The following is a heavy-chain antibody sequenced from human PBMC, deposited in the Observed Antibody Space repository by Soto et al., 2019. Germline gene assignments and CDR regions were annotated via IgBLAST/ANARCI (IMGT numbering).Heavy chain of an antibody. J-gene: IGHJ4*02. CDR2: IYSGGNT. CDR3: AREGGIAAAGGYFDY. D-gene: IGHD6-13*01. CDR1: GFTARSNY. Sequence: GGSLRLSCVASGFTARSNYMSWVRQAPGKGLEWVSVIYSGGNTYYADSVKGRFTISRDNSKNTVYLQMNSLRAEDTAVYYCAREGGIAAAGGYFDYWGQGTLVTVSS. V-gene: IGHV3-66*01.